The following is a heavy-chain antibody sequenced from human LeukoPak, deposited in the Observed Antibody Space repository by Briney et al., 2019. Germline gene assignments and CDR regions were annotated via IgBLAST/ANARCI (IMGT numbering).Heavy chain of an antibody. D-gene: IGHD3-22*01. CDR1: GYTFTSYD. V-gene: IGHV1-8*03. Sequence: ASVKVSCKASGYTFTSYDINWVRQATGQGLEWMGWMNSNSGNTGYAQKFQGRVTITRNTSISTAYMELSSLRSEDTAVYYCARFMKGTYYYDSSGYRSYFDYWGQGTLVTVSS. J-gene: IGHJ4*02. CDR2: MNSNSGNT. CDR3: ARFMKGTYYYDSSGYRSYFDY.